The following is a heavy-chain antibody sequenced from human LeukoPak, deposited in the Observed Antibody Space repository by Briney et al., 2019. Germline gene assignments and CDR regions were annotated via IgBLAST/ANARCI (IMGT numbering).Heavy chain of an antibody. V-gene: IGHV3-66*01. J-gene: IGHJ4*02. Sequence: GGSLRLSCAASGFTVSSNYMSWVRQAPGKGLEWVSVIYSGGSTYYADSVKGRFTISRDNSKNTLYLQMNSLRAEDTAVYYCARDYIAAAVDYWGQGTLVTVSS. CDR1: GFTVSSNY. CDR2: IYSGGST. D-gene: IGHD6-13*01. CDR3: ARDYIAAAVDY.